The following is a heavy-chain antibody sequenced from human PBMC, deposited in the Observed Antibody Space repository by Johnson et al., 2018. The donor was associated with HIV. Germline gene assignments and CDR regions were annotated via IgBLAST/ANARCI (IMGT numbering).Heavy chain of an antibody. J-gene: IGHJ3*02. Sequence: VQLVESGGGVVQPGRSLRLSCAASGFTSTNCARHWVRQAPGKGLEWVSGINWNGGSTGYADSVKGRFTISRDNAKNSLYLQMNNLRAEDTALYYCARRWELHSNAFDIWGQGTMVTVSS. V-gene: IGHV3-20*04. CDR3: ARRWELHSNAFDI. D-gene: IGHD1-26*01. CDR2: INWNGGST. CDR1: GFTSTNCA.